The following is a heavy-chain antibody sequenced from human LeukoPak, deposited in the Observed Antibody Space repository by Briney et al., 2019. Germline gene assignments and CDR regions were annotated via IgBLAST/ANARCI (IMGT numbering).Heavy chain of an antibody. CDR3: ARDLLGGYDFDY. CDR2: IWYDGSNK. J-gene: IGHJ4*02. V-gene: IGHV3-33*08. D-gene: IGHD5-12*01. Sequence: PAGSLRLSCAASGFTFSSYGMHWVRQAPGKGLEWVEVIWYDGSNKYYADSVKGRFTISRDNSKNTLYLQMNSLRAEDTAVYYCARDLLGGYDFDYWGQGTLVTVSS. CDR1: GFTFSSYG.